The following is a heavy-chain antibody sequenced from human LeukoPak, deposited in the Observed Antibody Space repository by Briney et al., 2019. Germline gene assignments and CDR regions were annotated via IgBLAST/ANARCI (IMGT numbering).Heavy chain of an antibody. Sequence: SETLSLTCIVSGGNGSDYWGWIRQPPGKGLEWIGSIYYSGSTYYNPSLKSRVTISIDTSKNQFSLKLSSVTAADTAVYYCARHLRYFDWLSTFDPWGQGALVTVSS. CDR2: IYYSGST. CDR3: ARHLRYFDWLSTFDP. CDR1: GGNGSDY. V-gene: IGHV4-39*01. D-gene: IGHD3-9*01. J-gene: IGHJ5*02.